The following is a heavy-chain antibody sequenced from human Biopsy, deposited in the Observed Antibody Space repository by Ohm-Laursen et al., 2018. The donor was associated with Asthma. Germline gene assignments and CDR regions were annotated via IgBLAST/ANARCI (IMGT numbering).Heavy chain of an antibody. CDR3: ARDFVDSAMDYFDY. D-gene: IGHD5-18*01. V-gene: IGHV4-61*01. CDR2: ISYSGST. J-gene: IGHJ4*02. CDR1: GGSVSSGSHY. Sequence: SETLSLTYTVSGGSVSSGSHYWSWIRQPPGKGLEWIGYISYSGSTNYNPSLKSRVTISVDTSKNQFSLKLSSVTAADTAVYYCARDFVDSAMDYFDYWGQGTLVTVSS.